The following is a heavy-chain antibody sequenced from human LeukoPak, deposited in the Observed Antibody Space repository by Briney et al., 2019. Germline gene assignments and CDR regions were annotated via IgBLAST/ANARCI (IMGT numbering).Heavy chain of an antibody. CDR1: GGTFSSYA. J-gene: IGHJ6*02. D-gene: IGHD2-2*01. CDR3: ARENKRYCSSTSCYFVVVDGMDV. Sequence: PVKVSCKASGGTFSSYAISWVRQAPGQGLEWMGGIIPIFGTANYAQKFQGRVTITADESTSTAYMELSSLRSEDTAVNYCARENKRYCSSTSCYFVVVDGMDVWGQGTTVTVSS. V-gene: IGHV1-69*13. CDR2: IIPIFGTA.